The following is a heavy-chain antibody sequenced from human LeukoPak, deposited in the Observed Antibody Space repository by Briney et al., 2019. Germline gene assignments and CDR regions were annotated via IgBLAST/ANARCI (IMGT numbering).Heavy chain of an antibody. J-gene: IGHJ4*02. V-gene: IGHV4-59*01. D-gene: IGHD4-23*01. CDR2: ISYSGFT. CDR3: ARGRNDNGGMFFDS. CDR1: GGSIRSYY. Sequence: SETLSLTCTVSGGSIRSYYWSWIRQAPGKGLEWIGFISYSGFTSYCPSLKSGVGISVDPSKSQFSLRLSSMTAADTAIYYCARGRNDNGGMFFDSWAQGSLVTVCS.